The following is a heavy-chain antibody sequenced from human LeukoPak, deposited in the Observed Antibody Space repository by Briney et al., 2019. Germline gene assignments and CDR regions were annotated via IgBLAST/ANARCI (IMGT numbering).Heavy chain of an antibody. J-gene: IGHJ4*02. CDR1: GGSISSYY. D-gene: IGHD3-10*01. CDR3: SRSYCGSGGANRHEFDY. CDR2: IYYSGSN. V-gene: IGHV4-59*01. Sequence: SETLSLTCTVSGGSISSYYWSWIRQPPGKGLEWIGYIYYSGSNNYNPSLKSRVTISVDKSKNQFSLKLSSVPAADTAAYYSSRSYCGSGGANRHEFDYLGQGTLVTVSS.